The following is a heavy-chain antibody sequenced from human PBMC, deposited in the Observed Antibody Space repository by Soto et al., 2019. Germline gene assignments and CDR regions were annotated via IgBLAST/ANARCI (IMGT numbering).Heavy chain of an antibody. J-gene: IGHJ5*02. Sequence: PGGSLRLSCVGPGFTSSSYVLSWVRQAPGKGLEWVSGISGGGSTKYYADSVKGRFTIPRDNSKNTLYLQMNSLRAEDTAVYYCAKDTVPVATPWFDPWGQGTLVTVSS. CDR1: GFTSSSYV. CDR3: AKDTVPVATPWFDP. D-gene: IGHD2-2*01. CDR2: ISGGGSTK. V-gene: IGHV3-23*01.